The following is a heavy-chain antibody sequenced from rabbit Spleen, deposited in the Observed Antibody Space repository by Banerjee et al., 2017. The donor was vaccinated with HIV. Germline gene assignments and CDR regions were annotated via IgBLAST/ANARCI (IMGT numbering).Heavy chain of an antibody. Sequence: QEQLVESGGGLVKPEGTLKLSCTASGFSFSNKAVMCWVRQAPGKGLEWIACIYNGDGSTFCASWVNGRFTISKTSSTTVTLQMTSLTAADTATYFCARGFNVGSVYGRYDGMDLWGQGTLVTVS. J-gene: IGHJ6*01. V-gene: IGHV1S45*01. D-gene: IGHD1-1*01. CDR1: GFSFSNKAV. CDR2: IYNGDGST. CDR3: ARGFNVGSVYGRYDGMDL.